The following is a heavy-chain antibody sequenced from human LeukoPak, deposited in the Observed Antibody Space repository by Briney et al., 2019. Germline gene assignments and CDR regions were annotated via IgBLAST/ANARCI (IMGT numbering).Heavy chain of an antibody. J-gene: IGHJ6*02. CDR2: ISGSGGST. D-gene: IGHD2-15*01. CDR3: ARDRWELLSNSYHYCGLDV. V-gene: IGHV3-23*01. Sequence: GGSLRLSCAASGFTFSSYAMSWVRQAPGKGLEWVSAISGSGGSTYYADSVKGRFTISRDNSENTLFLQMNSLRAEDTAVYYCARDRWELLSNSYHYCGLDVWGQGTTVTVSS. CDR1: GFTFSSYA.